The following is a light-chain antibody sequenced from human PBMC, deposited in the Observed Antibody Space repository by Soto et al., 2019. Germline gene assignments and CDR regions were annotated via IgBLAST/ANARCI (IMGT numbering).Light chain of an antibody. CDR2: DVS. CDR3: SSYTSSSLYV. J-gene: IGLJ1*01. Sequence: QSALTQPASVSGSPGQSITISCTGTSSDVGGYNYVSWYQQHPGKAPKLMIYDVSNRPSGASNRFSGSKSGNTASLTISGLQAEDEADYYFSSYTSSSLYVFGTGTKLTVL. CDR1: SSDVGGYNY. V-gene: IGLV2-14*01.